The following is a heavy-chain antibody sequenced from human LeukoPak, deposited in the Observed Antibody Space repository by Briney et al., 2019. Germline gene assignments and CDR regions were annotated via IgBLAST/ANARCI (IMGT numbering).Heavy chain of an antibody. Sequence: SETLSLTXTVSGGSISSGDYYWSGIRQPPGKGLEWIGYIYYSGSTYYNPSLKSRVTISVDTSKNQFSLKLSSVTAADTAVYYCARGGFYDFWSGYYPLNDYWGQGTLVTVSS. CDR1: GGSISSGDYY. CDR3: ARGGFYDFWSGYYPLNDY. J-gene: IGHJ4*02. V-gene: IGHV4-30-4*08. D-gene: IGHD3-3*01. CDR2: IYYSGST.